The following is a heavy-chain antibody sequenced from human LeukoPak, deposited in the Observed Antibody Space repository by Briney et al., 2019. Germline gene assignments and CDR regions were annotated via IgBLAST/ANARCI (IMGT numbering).Heavy chain of an antibody. V-gene: IGHV1-8*01. J-gene: IGHJ4*02. D-gene: IGHD4-11*01. CDR3: ATVFSSGTLTTWMKIHRDYYFDY. Sequence: ASVKVSCKASGYTFTSYDINWVRQATGQGLEWMGWMNPNSGNTGYAQKFQGRVTMTRNTSISTAYMELSSLRSEDTAVYYCATVFSSGTLTTWMKIHRDYYFDYWGQGTLVTVSS. CDR1: GYTFTSYD. CDR2: MNPNSGNT.